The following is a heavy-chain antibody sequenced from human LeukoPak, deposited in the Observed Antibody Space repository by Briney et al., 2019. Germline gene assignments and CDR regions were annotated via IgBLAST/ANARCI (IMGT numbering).Heavy chain of an antibody. V-gene: IGHV3-23*01. CDR3: AKGIYSSGWSYFDY. CDR2: LSGSGITT. CDR1: GFTFSNSA. Sequence: GGSLRLSCAASGFTFSNSAMSWARQGPGEGLGWVSTLSGSGITTYYADSVKGRFTISRDNSKNTLYLQMNSLRAEDTAVYYCAKGIYSSGWSYFDYWGHGTLVTVSS. D-gene: IGHD6-19*01. J-gene: IGHJ4*01.